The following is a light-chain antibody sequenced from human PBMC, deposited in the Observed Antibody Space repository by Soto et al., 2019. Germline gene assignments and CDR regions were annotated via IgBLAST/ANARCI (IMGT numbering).Light chain of an antibody. Sequence: QSALTQPRSVSGSPGRSVTISCTGTSSDVGRYNHVSWYQQHPGKAPKLMIYDVTKRPSGVPDRFSGSKSGNTASLTISGLQADDEADFYCCSYAGGFYVFGSGTKVTVL. CDR2: DVT. V-gene: IGLV2-11*01. J-gene: IGLJ1*01. CDR1: SSDVGRYNH. CDR3: CSYAGGFYV.